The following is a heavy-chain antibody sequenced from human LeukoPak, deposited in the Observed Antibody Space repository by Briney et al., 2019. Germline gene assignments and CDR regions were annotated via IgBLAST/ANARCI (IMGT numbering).Heavy chain of an antibody. D-gene: IGHD3-22*01. CDR3: ARYSGYYLSYFDY. V-gene: IGHV4-34*01. Sequence: SETLSLTCAVYDGSFSGYYWSWIRQPPGKGLEWIGEINHSGGTNYNPSLKSRVTISVDTSKNQFSLKLSSVTAADTAMYYCARYSGYYLSYFDYWGQGTLVTVSS. CDR1: DGSFSGYY. CDR2: INHSGGT. J-gene: IGHJ4*02.